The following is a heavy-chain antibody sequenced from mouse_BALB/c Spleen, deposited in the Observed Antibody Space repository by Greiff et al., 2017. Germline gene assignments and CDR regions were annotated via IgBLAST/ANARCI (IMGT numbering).Heavy chain of an antibody. Sequence: EVKLVESGGGLVKPGGSLKLSCAASGFTFSSYAMSWVRQSPEKRLKWVAEISSGGSYTYYPDTVTGRFTISRDNAKNTLYLEMSSLRSEDTAMYYCARRGNYDAMDYWGQGTSVTVSS. CDR2: ISSGGSYT. V-gene: IGHV5-9-4*01. J-gene: IGHJ4*01. CDR3: ARRGNYDAMDY. CDR1: GFTFSSYA. D-gene: IGHD2-1*01.